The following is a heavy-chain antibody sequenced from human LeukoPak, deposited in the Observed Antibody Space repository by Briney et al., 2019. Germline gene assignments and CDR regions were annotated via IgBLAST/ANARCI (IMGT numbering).Heavy chain of an antibody. CDR3: AGLGASGNGYLSWFDP. J-gene: IGHJ5*02. CDR2: IYYSGNS. Sequence: TSETLSLTCTVSGGSISTYYWSWIRQPPGKGLEWIGYIYYSGNSNYNPPLKSRVTISVDTSKNQFSLKLSPVTAADTAVYYCAGLGASGNGYLSWFDPWGQGTLVTVSS. CDR1: GGSISTYY. V-gene: IGHV4-59*01. D-gene: IGHD3-22*01.